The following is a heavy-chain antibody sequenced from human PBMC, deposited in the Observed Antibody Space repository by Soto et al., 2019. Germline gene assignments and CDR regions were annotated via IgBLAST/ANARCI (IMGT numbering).Heavy chain of an antibody. Sequence: EVQLVESGGGLVQPGGSLRLSCAASGFTVSSNYMSWVRQAPGKGLEWVSVIYSGGSTYYADSVKGRFTISRDNSKNTLYLQRNSLRAEDTAVYYCARANIVATIPYYYGMDVWGQGTTVTVSS. V-gene: IGHV3-66*01. D-gene: IGHD5-12*01. CDR2: IYSGGST. J-gene: IGHJ6*02. CDR3: ARANIVATIPYYYGMDV. CDR1: GFTVSSNY.